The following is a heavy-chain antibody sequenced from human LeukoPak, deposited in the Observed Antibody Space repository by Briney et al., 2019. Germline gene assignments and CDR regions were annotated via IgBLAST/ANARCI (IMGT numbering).Heavy chain of an antibody. J-gene: IGHJ4*02. CDR2: ISSSSSYI. D-gene: IGHD6-13*01. CDR3: ASGSRGIAAAGMTKNFDY. V-gene: IGHV3-21*01. Sequence: GGSLRLSCAASGFTFSSHTINWVRQAPGKGLEWVSSISSSSSYIYYADSVKGRLTISRDNAKNSLYLQMNSLRVEDTAVYYCASGSRGIAAAGMTKNFDYWGQGTLVTVSS. CDR1: GFTFSSHT.